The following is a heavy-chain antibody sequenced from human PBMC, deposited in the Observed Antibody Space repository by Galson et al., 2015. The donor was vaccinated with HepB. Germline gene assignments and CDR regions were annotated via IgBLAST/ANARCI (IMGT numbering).Heavy chain of an antibody. CDR1: GFTFSSYA. D-gene: IGHD2-21*01. J-gene: IGHJ6*02. CDR3: VSACGGDCYGLDV. CDR2: IWYDGSQK. V-gene: IGHV3-33*08. Sequence: SLRLSCAASGFTFSSYAMSWVRQAPGKGLEWVAVIWYDGSQKYYADSVRGRFTISRDNSKNTVHLQTNSLRVEDTAVYYCVSACGGDCYGLDVWGQGTTVTVSS.